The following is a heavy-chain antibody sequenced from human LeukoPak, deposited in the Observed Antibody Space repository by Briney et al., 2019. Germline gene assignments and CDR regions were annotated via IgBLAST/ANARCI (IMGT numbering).Heavy chain of an antibody. V-gene: IGHV4-59*01. CDR3: ARDQLVLRGYDYYYGMDV. D-gene: IGHD6-13*01. CDR2: IYYSGST. J-gene: IGHJ6*02. CDR1: GGSISSYY. Sequence: SETLSLTCTVSGGSISSYYWSWIRQPPGKGLEWIGYIYYSGSTNYNPSLKSRVTTSVDTSKNQFSLKLSSVTAADTAVYYRARDQLVLRGYDYYYGMDVWGQGTTVTVSS.